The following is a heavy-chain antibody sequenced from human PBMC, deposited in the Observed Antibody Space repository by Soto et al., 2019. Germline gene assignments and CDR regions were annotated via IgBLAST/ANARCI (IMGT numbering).Heavy chain of an antibody. V-gene: IGHV4-59*01. CDR1: GGSISSYY. CDR3: ARSLSIAARPDY. J-gene: IGHJ4*02. Sequence: SETLSLTCTVSGGSISSYYWSWIRQPPGKGLEWIGDIYYSGSTNYNPSLKSRVTISVDTAKNQFSRKLSSVTAADTAVYYCARSLSIAARPDYWGQGTLVTVSS. D-gene: IGHD6-6*01. CDR2: IYYSGST.